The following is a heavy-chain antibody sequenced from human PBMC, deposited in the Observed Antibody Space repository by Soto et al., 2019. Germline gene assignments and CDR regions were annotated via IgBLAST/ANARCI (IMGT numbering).Heavy chain of an antibody. D-gene: IGHD2-15*01. CDR3: ARRADCSGGSCYEYYYYGMDV. V-gene: IGHV1-69*01. Sequence: QVQLVQSGAEVKKPGSSVKVSCKASGGTFSSYAISWVRQAPGQGLEGMGGIIPLFGTANYAQKFQGRVTITADESTSTAYMELSSLRSEDTAVYYCARRADCSGGSCYEYYYYGMDVWGQGTTVTVSS. CDR1: GGTFSSYA. J-gene: IGHJ6*02. CDR2: IIPLFGTA.